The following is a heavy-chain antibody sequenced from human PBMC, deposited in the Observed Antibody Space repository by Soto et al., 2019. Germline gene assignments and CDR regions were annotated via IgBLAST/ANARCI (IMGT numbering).Heavy chain of an antibody. CDR2: IYPGDSDT. V-gene: IGHV5-51*01. CDR1: GYSFTSYW. J-gene: IGHJ6*01. Sequence: PGESLQISCKGSGYSFTSYWIGCVRQMPGKGLEWIGIIYPGDSDTRYSPSFQGQVTISADKSISTAYLQWSSLKASDTAMYYCARHNSHYYDSSGYYGLYYGMDVWGQGTTVTVSS. CDR3: ARHNSHYYDSSGYYGLYYGMDV. D-gene: IGHD3-22*01.